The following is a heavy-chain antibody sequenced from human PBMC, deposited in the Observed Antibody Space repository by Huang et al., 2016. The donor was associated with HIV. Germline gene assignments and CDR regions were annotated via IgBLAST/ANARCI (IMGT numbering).Heavy chain of an antibody. CDR2: ISSYTCNT. Sequence: QVQLVQSGAEVKKPGASVKVSCKDSGYIFISYGFSWVRQAPGQGLEGMGWISSYTCNTNYAQELQGRGTMTTDTSTSTAYMELRSLRADETAVYYCASPSDYYDSSGYKPPVYYYGMDVWGQGTTVTVSS. V-gene: IGHV1-18*04. D-gene: IGHD3-22*01. CDR1: GYIFISYG. J-gene: IGHJ6*02. CDR3: ASPSDYYDSSGYKPPVYYYGMDV.